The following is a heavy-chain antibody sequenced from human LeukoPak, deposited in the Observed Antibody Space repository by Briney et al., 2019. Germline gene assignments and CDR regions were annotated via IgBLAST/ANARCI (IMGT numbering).Heavy chain of an antibody. CDR2: INAGNANT. CDR3: ARGPHITMVRGPVGNWFDP. J-gene: IGHJ5*02. Sequence: ASVKVSCKASEYTVTSYAMHWERQAPGQRLEWMGWINAGNANTKYSQKFQGRVTITRDTSASTAYMELSSLRSEDTAVYYCARGPHITMVRGPVGNWFDPWGQGTLVTVSS. CDR1: EYTVTSYA. V-gene: IGHV1-3*01. D-gene: IGHD3-10*01.